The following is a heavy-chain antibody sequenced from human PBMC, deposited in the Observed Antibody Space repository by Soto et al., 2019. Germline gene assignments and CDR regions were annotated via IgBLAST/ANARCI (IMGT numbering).Heavy chain of an antibody. V-gene: IGHV1-2*02. D-gene: IGHD2-8*02. CDR1: GYSFTGYY. J-gene: IGHJ4*02. CDR3: ARGDYGTGGYPFPYFDY. CDR2: INPGSGAT. Sequence: HEHLVQSGAEVKRPGASLKVSCKASGYSFTGYYIHWVRQAPGQGLEWMGWINPGSGATNYAQNFQGRVTLTSDTSISTASMDLTSLTSDDTAVDYCARGDYGTGGYPFPYFDYWGQGTLVIVSS.